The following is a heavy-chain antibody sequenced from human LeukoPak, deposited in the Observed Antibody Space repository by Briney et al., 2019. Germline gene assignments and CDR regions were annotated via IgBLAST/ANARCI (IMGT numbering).Heavy chain of an antibody. CDR2: ISYDGSNK. V-gene: IGHV3-30*18. D-gene: IGHD3-22*01. Sequence: PGGSLRLSCAASGFTFSSYGMHWARQAPGKGLEWVAVISYDGSNKYYADSVKGRFTISRDNSKNTLYLQMNSLRAEDTAVYYCAKLSTDDSSGYYYTHAFDIWGQGTMVTVSS. CDR3: AKLSTDDSSGYYYTHAFDI. CDR1: GFTFSSYG. J-gene: IGHJ3*02.